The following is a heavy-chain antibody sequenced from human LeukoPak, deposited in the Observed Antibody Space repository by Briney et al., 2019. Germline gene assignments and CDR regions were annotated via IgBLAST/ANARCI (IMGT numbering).Heavy chain of an antibody. Sequence: GGSLRLSCAASAFSFSSYAMSWVRQAPGKGLEWVSAISGSGSSTYYAGSVKGRFAIFRDNSKNTLYLLMNSLRAEDTALYYCAKVVEMATIDYYYYHAMDVWGQGTTVTVSS. V-gene: IGHV3-23*01. CDR1: AFSFSSYA. CDR2: ISGSGSST. D-gene: IGHD5-24*01. CDR3: AKVVEMATIDYYYYHAMDV. J-gene: IGHJ6*02.